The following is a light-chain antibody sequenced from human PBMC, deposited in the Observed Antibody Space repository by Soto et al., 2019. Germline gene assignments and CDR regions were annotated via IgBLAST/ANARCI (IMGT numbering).Light chain of an antibody. CDR1: QSVSSSY. Sequence: ETVLTQAPGTLSLSPGERATLSCSASQSVSSSYLAWYQQKPGQAPMLLIYGASSSATGIPDRFSGSGSGTDFTLTISRLEPEDFAVYYCQQYGRSPPSWTFGQGTKVEIK. CDR2: GAS. V-gene: IGKV3-20*01. J-gene: IGKJ1*01. CDR3: QQYGRSPPSWT.